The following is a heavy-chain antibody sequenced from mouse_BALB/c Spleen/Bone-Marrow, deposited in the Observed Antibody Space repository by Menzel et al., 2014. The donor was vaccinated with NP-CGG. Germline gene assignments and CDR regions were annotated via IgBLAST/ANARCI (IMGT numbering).Heavy chain of an antibody. D-gene: IGHD2-2*01. CDR1: GFNIKDTY. J-gene: IGHJ2*01. CDR2: IDPANGNT. Sequence: VQLKQSGAELVKPGASVKLSCTASGFNIKDTYMHWVKQRPEQGLEWIGRIDPANGNTKYDPKFQGKATITADTSSNTAYLQLSSLTSEDTAVYYCASYVYGYYFDYWRQGTTLTVSS. V-gene: IGHV14-3*02. CDR3: ASYVYGYYFDY.